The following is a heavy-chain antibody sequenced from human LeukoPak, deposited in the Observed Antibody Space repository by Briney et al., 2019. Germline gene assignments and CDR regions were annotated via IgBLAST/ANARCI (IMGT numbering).Heavy chain of an antibody. CDR1: GFTFSSYD. CDR3: VRTSGSYYEFDY. CDR2: IGTAGDT. D-gene: IGHD1-26*01. V-gene: IGHV3-13*04. Sequence: GGSLRLSCAASGFTFSSYDMHWVRQATGKGLEWVSAIGTAGDTYYSGSVKGRFTISRENAKNSLYLQMNSLRAGDTAVYYCVRTSGSYYEFDYWGQGTLVTVSS. J-gene: IGHJ4*02.